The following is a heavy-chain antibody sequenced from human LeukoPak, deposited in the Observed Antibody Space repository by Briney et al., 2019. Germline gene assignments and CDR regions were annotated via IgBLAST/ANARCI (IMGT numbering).Heavy chain of an antibody. CDR3: ASTIFGVVTRVDY. CDR1: GFTFSSYS. J-gene: IGHJ4*02. V-gene: IGHV3-48*01. Sequence: PGGSLRLSCAASGFTFSSYSMNWVRQAPGKGLEWVSYISSSSSTIYYADSVKGRFTISRDNAKNSLYLQMNSLRAEDTAVYYCASTIFGVVTRVDYWGQGTLVTVSS. CDR2: ISSSSSTI. D-gene: IGHD3-3*01.